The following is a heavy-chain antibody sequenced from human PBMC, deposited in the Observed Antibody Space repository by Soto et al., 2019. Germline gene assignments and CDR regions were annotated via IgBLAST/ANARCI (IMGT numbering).Heavy chain of an antibody. Sequence: QVQLVQSGAEVKKPGASVKVSCKASGYTFNGYYMHWVRQAPGQGLEWMGWINPNSGGTNYAQKFQGCVTRPRDTAISTAYMELSRLRSDDTAVYYCARETAMESLSGYYCGMDVWGQGTTVTVSS. J-gene: IGHJ6*02. CDR3: ARETAMESLSGYYCGMDV. CDR1: GYTFNGYY. CDR2: INPNSGGT. D-gene: IGHD5-18*01. V-gene: IGHV1-2*04.